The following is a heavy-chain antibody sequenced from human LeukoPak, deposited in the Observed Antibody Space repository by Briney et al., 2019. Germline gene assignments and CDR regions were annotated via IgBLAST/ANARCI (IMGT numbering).Heavy chain of an antibody. CDR2: INPNSGDT. V-gene: IGHV1-2*02. CDR1: GYTFTSYG. CDR3: ARGLDFGYTDVVPFDF. J-gene: IGHJ4*02. Sequence: ASVKVSCKASGYTFTSYGISWVRQAPGQGLEWMGWINPNSGDTKYAQNFQGRVTVTRDLSISTAYMDLTRLRSGDTAVYYCARGLDFGYTDVVPFDFWGQGTLVTVSS. D-gene: IGHD5-18*01.